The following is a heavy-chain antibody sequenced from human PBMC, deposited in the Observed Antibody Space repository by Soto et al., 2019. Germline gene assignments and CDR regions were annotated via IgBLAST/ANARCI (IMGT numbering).Heavy chain of an antibody. CDR1: GFTFSSNW. J-gene: IGHJ6*03. CDR2: INSDGSST. CDR3: ARDREGRYYYYYMDV. V-gene: IGHV3-74*01. Sequence: GGSLRLSCAASGFTFSSNWMHWVRQAPGKGLVWVSRINSDGSSTSYADSVKGRFTISRDNAKNTLYLQMNSLRAEDTAVYYCARDREGRYYYYYMDVWGKGTTVTVSS.